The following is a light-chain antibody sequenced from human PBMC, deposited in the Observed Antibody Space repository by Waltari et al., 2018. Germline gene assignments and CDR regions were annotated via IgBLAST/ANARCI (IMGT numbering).Light chain of an antibody. Sequence: DIQMTQSPSSLSASVRDRVTITCQASQDISKYLSLYQQKPGKAPKLLIYGASNLETGVPSRVSGSGSRTDFTFTISSLQPEDVATYYCQQYDNLPVTFGQGTKVEIK. CDR3: QQYDNLPVT. CDR2: GAS. V-gene: IGKV1-33*01. J-gene: IGKJ1*01. CDR1: QDISKY.